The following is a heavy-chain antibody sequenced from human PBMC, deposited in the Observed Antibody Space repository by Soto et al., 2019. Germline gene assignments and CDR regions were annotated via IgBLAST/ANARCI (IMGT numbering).Heavy chain of an antibody. J-gene: IGHJ6*02. V-gene: IGHV5-10-1*01. CDR2: IDPSDSYT. D-gene: IGHD6-13*01. CDR1: GYSFTSYW. Sequence: PGESLKISCKGSGYSFTSYWISWVRQMPGKGLEWKGRIDPSDSYTNYSPSFQGHVTISADKSIRTAYLQWSSRKASDTAMYYCAGMRYDGIAAAGPAPGYYYYGMDVWGQGTTVTVSS. CDR3: AGMRYDGIAAAGPAPGYYYYGMDV.